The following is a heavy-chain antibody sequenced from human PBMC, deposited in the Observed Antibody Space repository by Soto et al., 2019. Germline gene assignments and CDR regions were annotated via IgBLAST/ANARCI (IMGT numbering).Heavy chain of an antibody. V-gene: IGHV1-2*02. J-gene: IGHJ5*02. Sequence: ASVKVSCKTSGYTFTGHIIHWLRQAPGQGLEWLGWINPKSGDKLYAQKFQGRVTMTRDTYISTVYMDLTRLTSDDTAVYYCARDLFPAEKNWNDAYNYFDTWRQGTLVHVSS. CDR2: INPKSGDK. CDR1: GYTFTGHI. CDR3: ARDLFPAEKNWNDAYNYFDT. D-gene: IGHD1-1*01.